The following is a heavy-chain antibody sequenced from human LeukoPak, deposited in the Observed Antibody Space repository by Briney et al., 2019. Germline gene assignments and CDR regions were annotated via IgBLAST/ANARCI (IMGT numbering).Heavy chain of an antibody. D-gene: IGHD2-2*01. CDR2: IYHSGST. V-gene: IGHV4-38-2*02. Sequence: PSETLSLTCTVPGYSISSGFYWGWIRQPPGKGLEWIGNIYHSGSTYYNPSLKSRVTISVDTSKNQFSVKLRSVTAADTAVYYCASRYCSSTSCYDMRLDYWGQGTLVTVSS. CDR1: GYSISSGFY. CDR3: ASRYCSSTSCYDMRLDY. J-gene: IGHJ4*02.